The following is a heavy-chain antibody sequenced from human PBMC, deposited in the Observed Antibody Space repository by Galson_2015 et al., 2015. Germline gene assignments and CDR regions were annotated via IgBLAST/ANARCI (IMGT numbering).Heavy chain of an antibody. D-gene: IGHD2-21*02. Sequence: TLSLTCTVSGGSISSSSYYWGWIRQPPGKGLEWIGSIYYSGSTYYNPSLKSRVTISVDTSKNQFSLKLSSVTAADTAVYYCARLRDRIVVVTAWGQGTLVTVSS. J-gene: IGHJ4*02. CDR2: IYYSGST. CDR1: GGSISSSSYY. V-gene: IGHV4-39*01. CDR3: ARLRDRIVVVTA.